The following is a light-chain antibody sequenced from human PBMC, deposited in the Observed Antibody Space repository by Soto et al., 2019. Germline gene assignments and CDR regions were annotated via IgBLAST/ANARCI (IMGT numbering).Light chain of an antibody. CDR1: QSVGSN. CDR2: GAS. Sequence: EIVLTQSPATLSVSPGERATLSCRASQSVGSNLAWYQQNPGQAPRVLIYGASTRATGIPARFSGSGSGTEFTVTVSSLQSEDFAVYHCQHFNNWPPTWTFGQGTKVEVK. V-gene: IGKV3-15*01. J-gene: IGKJ1*01. CDR3: QHFNNWPPTWT.